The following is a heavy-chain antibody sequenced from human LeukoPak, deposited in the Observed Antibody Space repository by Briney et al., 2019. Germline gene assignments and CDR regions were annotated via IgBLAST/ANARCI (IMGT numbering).Heavy chain of an antibody. D-gene: IGHD2-21*02. CDR2: IYQSGSS. CDR3: ATCGGDCYSGAPFAY. J-gene: IGHJ4*02. V-gene: IGHV4-30-2*01. Sequence: SETLSLTCAVSGGSISSGGYSWSWIRQPPGKSLEWIGYIYQSGSSYYNPSLKSRFTISLDRSKNQFSLKLSSATAADTAVYYCATCGGDCYSGAPFAYWGQGTLVTVSS. CDR1: GGSISSGGYS.